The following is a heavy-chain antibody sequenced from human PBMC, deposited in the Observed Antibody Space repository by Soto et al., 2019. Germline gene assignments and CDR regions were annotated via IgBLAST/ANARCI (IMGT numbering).Heavy chain of an antibody. D-gene: IGHD3-16*01. V-gene: IGHV3-23*01. CDR3: AKDRRAGGNSAFYFDF. CDR1: GFKFINYA. CDR2: ISATGGGT. J-gene: IGHJ4*02. Sequence: PWGSLILSCTASGFKFINYAMSWVRQAPGKGLEWVSLISATGGGTYYADSVKGRFTISRDNSHNTLYLQVHSLTAEDTAVYYCAKDRRAGGNSAFYFDFWGQGDQVTVSS.